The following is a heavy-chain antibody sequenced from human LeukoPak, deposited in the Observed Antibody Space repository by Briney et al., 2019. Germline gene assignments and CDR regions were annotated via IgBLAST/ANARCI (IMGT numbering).Heavy chain of an antibody. CDR3: AKGPESVRGYYYY. CDR1: GFTFSDYG. Sequence: GGSLRLSCTASGFTFSDYGMHWVRQAPGKGLEWVAVISYDGSNKYYADSVKGRFTISRDNSKNTLYLQMNSLRAEDTAVYYCAKGPESVRGYYYYWGQGTLVTVSS. J-gene: IGHJ4*02. D-gene: IGHD3-22*01. V-gene: IGHV3-30*18. CDR2: ISYDGSNK.